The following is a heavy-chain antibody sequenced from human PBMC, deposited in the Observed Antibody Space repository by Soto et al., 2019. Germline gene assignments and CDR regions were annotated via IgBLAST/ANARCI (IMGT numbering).Heavy chain of an antibody. J-gene: IGHJ4*02. Sequence: PGGSLRLSCGASGFTFSSYAMHWVRQAPGKGLEWVAVISYDGSNKYYADSVKGRFTISRDNSKNTLYLQMNSLRAEDTAVYYCARGYSKYPLFWGQGTLVTVSS. D-gene: IGHD2-21*01. CDR3: ARGYSKYPLF. CDR2: ISYDGSNK. V-gene: IGHV3-30-3*01. CDR1: GFTFSSYA.